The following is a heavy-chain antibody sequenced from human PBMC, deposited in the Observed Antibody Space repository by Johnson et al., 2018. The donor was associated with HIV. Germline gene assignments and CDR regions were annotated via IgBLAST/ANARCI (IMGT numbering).Heavy chain of an antibody. J-gene: IGHJ3*02. CDR2: IGTAGDT. CDR3: ARARAGAFDI. Sequence: EQLVESGGGLVQPGGSLRLSCAASGFTFSSYDMHWVRQATGKGLEWVSAIGTAGDTYYPGSVKGRFTISRENAKNSLYLQMNNLRTEDTAVFYCARARAGAFDIWGQGTVVTVSS. D-gene: IGHD6-19*01. CDR1: GFTFSSYD. V-gene: IGHV3-13*01.